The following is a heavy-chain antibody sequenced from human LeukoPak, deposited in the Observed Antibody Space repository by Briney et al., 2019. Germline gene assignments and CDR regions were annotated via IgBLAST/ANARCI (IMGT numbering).Heavy chain of an antibody. J-gene: IGHJ5*02. CDR3: ARDLIILQS. CDR1: GFIFSNYW. V-gene: IGHV3-7*04. D-gene: IGHD3-16*01. CDR2: IKQEGSEK. Sequence: GGSLRLSCSASGFIFSNYWMTWVRQAPGKGLEWVANIKQEGSEKYYVDSVKGRFTISRDNAKKSLYLQMNSLRAEDTAVYFCARDLIILQSWGQGTRVTVSS.